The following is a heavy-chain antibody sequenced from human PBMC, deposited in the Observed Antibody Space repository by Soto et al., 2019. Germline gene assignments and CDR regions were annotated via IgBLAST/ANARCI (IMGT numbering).Heavy chain of an antibody. J-gene: IGHJ3*02. Sequence: QVQLVESGGGVVQPETSLRLSCAASGFTFSRFGMHWVRQAPGKGLEWVAGTWYDGSEKYYADSVKGRFTISRDNSKNTLYLQMSSPKGGDTAGIPWSEDRSKSFDACDIWGQGTMVTVSS. D-gene: IGHD1-26*01. CDR3: SEDRSKSFDACDI. CDR2: TWYDGSEK. V-gene: IGHV3-33*06. CDR1: GFTFSRFG.